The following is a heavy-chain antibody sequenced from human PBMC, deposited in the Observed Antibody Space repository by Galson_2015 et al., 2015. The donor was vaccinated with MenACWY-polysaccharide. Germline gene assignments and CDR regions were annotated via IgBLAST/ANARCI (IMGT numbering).Heavy chain of an antibody. V-gene: IGHV3-7*01. CDR1: GFTFKNYW. CDR3: ARGHYGMDV. Sequence: SLRLSCAVSGFTFKNYWMSWVRQAPGKGLEWVANIKKEGSEKYCVDSVKGRFTISRDNARNSLYLQMNGLRGEDTAVYYCARGHYGMDVWGQGTTVTVS. J-gene: IGHJ6*02. CDR2: IKKEGSEK.